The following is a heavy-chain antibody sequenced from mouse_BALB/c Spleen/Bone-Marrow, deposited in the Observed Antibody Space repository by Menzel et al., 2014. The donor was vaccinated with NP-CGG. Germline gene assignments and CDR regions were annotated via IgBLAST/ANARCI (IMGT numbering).Heavy chain of an antibody. J-gene: IGHJ4*01. CDR2: ISYDGSN. V-gene: IGHV3-6*02. CDR1: GYSITSGYY. Sequence: EVHLVESGPGLVKPSQSLSLTCSVTGYSITSGYYWNWIRQFPGNKLEWMGYISYDGSNDYNPSLKNRISITRDTSKNQFFLKLNSVTAEDAGTYYCARLQGYFAMDYWGQGTSVTVSS. CDR3: ARLQGYFAMDY.